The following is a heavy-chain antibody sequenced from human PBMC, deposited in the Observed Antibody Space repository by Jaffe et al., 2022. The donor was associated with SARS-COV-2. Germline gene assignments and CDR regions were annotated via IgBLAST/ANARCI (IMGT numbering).Heavy chain of an antibody. CDR2: IRSKAYGGTT. D-gene: IGHD3-10*01. J-gene: IGHJ6*03. CDR3: TRDGTKELLWFGEFPVTPYYYYMDV. V-gene: IGHV3-49*03. Sequence: EVQLVESGGGLVQPGRSLRLSCTASGFTFGDYAMSWFRQAPGKGLEWVGFIRSKAYGGTTEYAASVKGRFTISRDDSKSIAYLQMNSLKTEDTAVYYCTRDGTKELLWFGEFPVTPYYYYMDVWGKGTTVTVSS. CDR1: GFTFGDYA.